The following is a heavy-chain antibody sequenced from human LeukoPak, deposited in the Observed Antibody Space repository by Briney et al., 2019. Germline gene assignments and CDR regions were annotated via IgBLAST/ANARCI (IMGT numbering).Heavy chain of an antibody. V-gene: IGHV1-18*01. CDR3: ARDGSSGSGDY. D-gene: IGHD3-22*01. CDR2: SSPYNGKT. J-gene: IGHJ4*02. Sequence: ASVKVSCKASGYTFINYGITWVRQAPGQGLEWMGWSSPYNGKTNYAQKLQGRVTMTRDTSTSTVYMELSSLRSEDTAVYYCARDGSSGSGDYWGQGALVAVSS. CDR1: GYTFINYG.